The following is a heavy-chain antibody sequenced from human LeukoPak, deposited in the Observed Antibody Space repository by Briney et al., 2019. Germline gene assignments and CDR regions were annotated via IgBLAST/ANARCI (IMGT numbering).Heavy chain of an antibody. V-gene: IGHV1-69*13. CDR1: GGTFSSYA. D-gene: IGHD6-13*01. CDR3: ARTAAAGTPLDY. Sequence: ASVKVSCKASGGTFSSYAISWVRQAPGQGLEWMGGIIPIFGTANYAQKFQGRVTITADESTSTAYMELSSLRSEDTAVYYCARTAAAGTPLDYWGQGTLVTVSS. CDR2: IIPIFGTA. J-gene: IGHJ4*02.